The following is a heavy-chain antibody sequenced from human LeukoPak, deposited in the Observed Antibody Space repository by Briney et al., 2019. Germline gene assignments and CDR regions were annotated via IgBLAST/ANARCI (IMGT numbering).Heavy chain of an antibody. CDR1: GYSISSGYY. D-gene: IGHD3-22*01. V-gene: IGHV4-38-2*02. CDR2: IYHGGST. CDR3: ARVALNCYDSSGYQDY. Sequence: WETLSLTSTVSGYSISSGYYWGCIRPPPGKGLEWVGSIYHGGSTSYNPSLMNRVTISADTTKTLFSLKLSSVTAADTAVYYCARVALNCYDSSGYQDYWGQGTLVTVSS. J-gene: IGHJ4*02.